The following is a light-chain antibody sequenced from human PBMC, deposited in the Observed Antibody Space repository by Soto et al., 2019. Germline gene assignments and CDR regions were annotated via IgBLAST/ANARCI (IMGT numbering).Light chain of an antibody. CDR3: SSYTSSSPLNV. Sequence: QSARTQPASVSGSPGQSITISCTGTSSDVGGYNYVSWYQQHPGKAPKLMIYDVSNRPSGVSNRFSGSKSGNTASLTISGLQAEDEADYYCSSYTSSSPLNVFGTGTKVTVL. J-gene: IGLJ1*01. V-gene: IGLV2-14*01. CDR2: DVS. CDR1: SSDVGGYNY.